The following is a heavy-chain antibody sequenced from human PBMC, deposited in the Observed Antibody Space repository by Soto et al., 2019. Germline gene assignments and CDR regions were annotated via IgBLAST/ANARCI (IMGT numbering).Heavy chain of an antibody. CDR3: ARLHSKGYYYYGMDV. CDR2: IIPIFGTA. D-gene: IGHD4-4*01. J-gene: IGHJ6*02. CDR1: GGTFSSYA. Sequence: QVRLVQSGAEVKKPGSSVKVSCKASGGTFSSYAISWVRQAPGQGLEWMGGIIPIFGTANYAQKFQGRVTITADESTSTAYIELSSLRSEHTAVYYCARLHSKGYYYYGMDVWGQGTTVTVSS. V-gene: IGHV1-69*12.